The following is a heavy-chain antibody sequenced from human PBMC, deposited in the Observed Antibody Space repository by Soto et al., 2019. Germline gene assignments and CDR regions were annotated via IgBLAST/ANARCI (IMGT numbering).Heavy chain of an antibody. V-gene: IGHV1-69*02. J-gene: IGHJ4*02. CDR2: IIPILGIA. CDR3: AGPYSDIFTGYCGGGDY. Sequence: QVQLVQSGAEVKKPGSSVKVSCKASGGTFSSYTISWVRQAPGQGLEWMGRIIPILGIANYAQKFQGRVTSTADKATTTVCRERSSLGSEDTAVYYCAGPYSDIFTGYCGGGDYWGQGTLVTVSS. CDR1: GGTFSSYT. D-gene: IGHD3-9*01.